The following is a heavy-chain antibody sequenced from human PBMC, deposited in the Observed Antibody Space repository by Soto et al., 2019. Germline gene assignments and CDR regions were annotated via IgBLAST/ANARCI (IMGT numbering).Heavy chain of an antibody. V-gene: IGHV4-34*01. J-gene: IGHJ1*01. CDR2: INHSGST. CDR3: ARGPRLHSHPGPVRYSSGRRSAEYFQH. Sequence: PSETLSLTCAVYGGSFSGYYWSWIRQPPGKGLEWIGEINHSGSTNYNPSLKSRVTISVDTSKNQFSLKLSSVTAADTAVYYCARGPRLHSHPGPVRYSSGRRSAEYFQHWGQGTLVTVSS. D-gene: IGHD6-19*01. CDR1: GGSFSGYY.